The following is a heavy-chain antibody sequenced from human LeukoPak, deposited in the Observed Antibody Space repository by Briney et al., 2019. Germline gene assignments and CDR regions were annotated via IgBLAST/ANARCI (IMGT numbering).Heavy chain of an antibody. D-gene: IGHD5-24*01. Sequence: SETLSLTCTVSGGSISSSSYYWGWIRQPPGKGLQWIGSFYYSGSTYYNPSLKSRVTIYVDTSKNQFSLKLSSVTAADTAVYYCARGRRDGYNLEYFDKWGQGTLVTVSS. J-gene: IGHJ4*02. V-gene: IGHV4-39*01. CDR2: FYYSGST. CDR1: GGSISSSSYY. CDR3: ARGRRDGYNLEYFDK.